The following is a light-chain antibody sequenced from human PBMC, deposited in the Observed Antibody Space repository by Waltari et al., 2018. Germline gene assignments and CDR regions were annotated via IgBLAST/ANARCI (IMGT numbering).Light chain of an antibody. CDR3: QQYGSSPPYT. Sequence: EIVLTQSPGTLSLSPGEIATISCSASQSVSSSYLAWYQQKPGQAPRLLIYGASSRATGIPDRFSGSGSGTDFTLTISRLEPEDFAVYYCQQYGSSPPYTFGQGTKLEIK. CDR1: QSVSSSY. V-gene: IGKV3-20*01. CDR2: GAS. J-gene: IGKJ2*01.